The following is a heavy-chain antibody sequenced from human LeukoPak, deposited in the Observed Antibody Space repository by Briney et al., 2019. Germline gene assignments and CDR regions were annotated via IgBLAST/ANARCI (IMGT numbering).Heavy chain of an antibody. V-gene: IGHV4-4*07. CDR1: GGSINNYY. D-gene: IGHD2-15*01. CDR2: IYTRGST. Sequence: SETLSLTCTVSGGSINNYYWSWIRQPAGKGLEWIGRIYTRGSTNYNPSLKSRVTMSVDTSKNQFSLKLSSVTAADTAVYYCARGRYCSADIYSGGDAFDIWGQGTMVSVSS. J-gene: IGHJ3*02. CDR3: ARGRYCSADIYSGGDAFDI.